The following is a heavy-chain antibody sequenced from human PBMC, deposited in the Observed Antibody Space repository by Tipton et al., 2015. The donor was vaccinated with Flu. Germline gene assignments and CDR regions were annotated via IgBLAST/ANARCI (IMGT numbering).Heavy chain of an antibody. Sequence: GLVKPSETLSLTCAVYGGSFSGYYWSWIRQPPGKGLEWIGEINHSGSTNYNPSLKSRVTISVDTSKNQFSLKLSSVTAADTAVYYCARGRVATVWSGYFKNSGWFDPWGQGTLVTVSS. V-gene: IGHV4-34*01. J-gene: IGHJ5*02. CDR3: ARGRVATVWSGYFKNSGWFDP. D-gene: IGHD3-3*01. CDR2: INHSGST. CDR1: GGSFSGYY.